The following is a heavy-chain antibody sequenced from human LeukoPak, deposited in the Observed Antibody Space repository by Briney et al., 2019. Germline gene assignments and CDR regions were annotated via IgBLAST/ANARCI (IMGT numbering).Heavy chain of an antibody. CDR1: GFSTYSNY. V-gene: IGHV3-66*02. D-gene: IGHD1-26*01. CDR3: ARDLGWDDITSFHF. Sequence: GGSLRLSCVASGFSTYSNYMSWVRQPPGKGLEWVSVVYSGGSTNHAESVRGRFIVSRDLSRNTIYLQMNDLRPEDTAVYYCARDLGWDDITSFHFWGQGVLVTVS. J-gene: IGHJ4*02. CDR2: VYSGGST.